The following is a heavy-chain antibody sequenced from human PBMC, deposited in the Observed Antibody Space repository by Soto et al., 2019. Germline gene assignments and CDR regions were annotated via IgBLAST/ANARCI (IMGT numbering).Heavy chain of an antibody. CDR1: GGSFSGYY. V-gene: IGHV4-34*01. CDR3: ARLSPNY. J-gene: IGHJ4*02. CDR2: INHSGST. Sequence: QVQLQQWGAGLLKPSETLSLTCAVYGGSFSGYYWSWIRQPPGKGLEWIGEINHSGSTNYNPSLTSRVTISLDTSTNQFSLKLRSATAAATAVYYCARLSPNYWGQGTLVTVSS.